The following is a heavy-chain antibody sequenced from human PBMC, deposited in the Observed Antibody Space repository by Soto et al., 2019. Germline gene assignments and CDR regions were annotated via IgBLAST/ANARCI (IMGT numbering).Heavy chain of an antibody. CDR1: GGSISSGY. J-gene: IGHJ5*02. CDR3: ARHGHDYGGNWFDP. CDR2: IYLGGSI. V-gene: IGHV4-59*08. Sequence: SETLSLTCSVSGGSISSGYWTWIRHPPGKRLEWIGYIYLGGSINYNPSLKSRVIISVDTAKNQFSLKLRSVTAADTAVYYCARHGHDYGGNWFDPWGQGTLVTVSS. D-gene: IGHD4-17*01.